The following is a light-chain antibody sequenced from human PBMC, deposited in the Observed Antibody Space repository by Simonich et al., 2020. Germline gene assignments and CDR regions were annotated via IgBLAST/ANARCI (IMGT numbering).Light chain of an antibody. CDR2: KDS. J-gene: IGLJ1*01. V-gene: IGLV3-27*01. CDR3: YSAADNNLRV. CDR1: VLAKKY. Sequence: SYELTQPSSVSVSPGQTARITCSGDVLAKKYARWFQQKPGQAPVLVFYKDSERPSGIPGRFSGSSSGTTVTLTISGAQVEDEADYYCYSAADNNLRVFGTGTKVTVL.